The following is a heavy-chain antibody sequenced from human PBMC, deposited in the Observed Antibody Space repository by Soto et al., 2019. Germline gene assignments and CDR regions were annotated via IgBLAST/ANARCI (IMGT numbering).Heavy chain of an antibody. CDR3: TTSPDWVYYYYGMDV. V-gene: IGHV3-15*01. Sequence: PGGSLRLSCAASGFTFSNAWMSWVRQAPGKRLEWVGRIKSKTDGGTTDYAAPVKGRFTISRDDSKNTLYLQMNSLKTEDTAVYYCTTSPDWVYYYYGMDVWGQGTTVTVSS. CDR1: GFTFSNAW. CDR2: IKSKTDGGTT. D-gene: IGHD3-9*01. J-gene: IGHJ6*02.